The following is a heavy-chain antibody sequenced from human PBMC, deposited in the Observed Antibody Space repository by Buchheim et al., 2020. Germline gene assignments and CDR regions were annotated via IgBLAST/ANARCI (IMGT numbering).Heavy chain of an antibody. CDR3: AKVIAARPSPISYFDY. CDR2: ISGSGGST. Sequence: EVQLLESGGGLVQPGGSLRLSCAASGFTFSSYAMSWFRQAPGKGLEWFSAISGSGGSTSYADSVKGRFTISRDNSNTSLNWQMNSLRAEDTAVYYCAKVIAARPSPISYFDYWGQGTL. J-gene: IGHJ4*02. D-gene: IGHD6-6*01. CDR1: GFTFSSYA. V-gene: IGHV3-23*01.